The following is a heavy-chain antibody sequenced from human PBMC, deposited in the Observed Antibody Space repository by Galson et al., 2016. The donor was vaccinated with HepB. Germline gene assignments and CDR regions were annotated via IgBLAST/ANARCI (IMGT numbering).Heavy chain of an antibody. J-gene: IGHJ4*02. CDR3: ARHSGVSSVSYQGIDY. D-gene: IGHD1-26*01. Sequence: SETLSLTCTVSGGSISSSTYYWAWIRQPPGKGLEWIGSIYYSGSTSYYPPLKSRVTISVDTSKNQFSLTLSSVTAADTAVYYCARHSGVSSVSYQGIDYWGQGTLVTVSS. CDR1: GGSISSSTYY. CDR2: IYYSGST. V-gene: IGHV4-39*01.